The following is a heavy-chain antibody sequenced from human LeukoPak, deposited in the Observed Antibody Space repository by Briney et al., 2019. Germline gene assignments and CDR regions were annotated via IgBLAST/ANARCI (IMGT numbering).Heavy chain of an antibody. CDR2: INSDGSST. CDR1: GFTFDDYA. V-gene: IGHV3-74*01. D-gene: IGHD2-15*01. Sequence: GGSLRLSCAASGFTFDDYAMHWVRQAPGKGLVWVSRINSDGSSTSYADSVKGRFTISRDNAKNTLYLQMNSLRAEDTAVYYCARGNGYCSGGSCYNWFDPWGQGTLVTVSS. J-gene: IGHJ5*02. CDR3: ARGNGYCSGGSCYNWFDP.